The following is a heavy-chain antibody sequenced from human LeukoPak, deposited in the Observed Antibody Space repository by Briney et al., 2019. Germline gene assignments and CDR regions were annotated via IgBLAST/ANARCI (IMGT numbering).Heavy chain of an antibody. J-gene: IGHJ5*02. V-gene: IGHV3-11*01. CDR1: GFTFNDYY. Sequence: GGSLRLSCAASGFTFNDYYMSWIRQAPGKGLEWLSYINIGGTNTHYADSVKGRFTISRDNAKKSLYLEMNNLRAEDTAVYYCATDGAGFDTWGQGGLVTVSS. CDR2: INIGGTNT. CDR3: ATDGAGFDT.